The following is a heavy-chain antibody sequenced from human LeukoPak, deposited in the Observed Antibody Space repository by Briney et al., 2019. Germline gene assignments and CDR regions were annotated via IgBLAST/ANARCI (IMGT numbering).Heavy chain of an antibody. CDR1: GGSISSSNW. D-gene: IGHD3-3*01. Sequence: SETLSLTCAVSGGSISSSNWWSWVRQPPGKGLEWIGEIYHSGSTNYNPSLKSRVTISVDTSKNQFSLKLSSVTAADTAVYYCARVETFSTIFGVVIYYYYYMDVWGKGTTVTVSS. CDR3: ARVETFSTIFGVVIYYYYYMDV. CDR2: IYHSGST. J-gene: IGHJ6*03. V-gene: IGHV4-4*02.